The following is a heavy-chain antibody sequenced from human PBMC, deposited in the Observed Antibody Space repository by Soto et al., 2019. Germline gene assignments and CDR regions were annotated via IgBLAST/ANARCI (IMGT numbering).Heavy chain of an antibody. V-gene: IGHV4-39*01. CDR3: ARVYGDYPYYYYGMDV. Sequence: QLQLQESGPGLVKPSETLSLTCTVSGGSISSSSYYWGWIRQPPGKGLEWIGSIYYSGSTYYNPSLKSRVTISVDTSKNQFSLKLSSVTAADTAVYYCARVYGDYPYYYYGMDVWGQGTTVTVSS. D-gene: IGHD4-17*01. CDR1: GGSISSSSYY. J-gene: IGHJ6*02. CDR2: IYYSGST.